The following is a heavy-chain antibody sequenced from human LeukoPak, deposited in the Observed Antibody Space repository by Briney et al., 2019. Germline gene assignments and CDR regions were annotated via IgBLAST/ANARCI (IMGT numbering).Heavy chain of an antibody. CDR3: ARERLRYNWFDP. V-gene: IGHV3-30-3*01. Sequence: GRSLRLSCAASGFTFSSYAMHWVRQAPGEGLEWVAVISYDGSNKYYADSVKGRFTISRDNSKNTLYLQMDSLRAEDTAVYYCARERLRYNWFDPWGQGTLVTVSS. CDR2: ISYDGSNK. CDR1: GFTFSSYA. J-gene: IGHJ5*02. D-gene: IGHD4-17*01.